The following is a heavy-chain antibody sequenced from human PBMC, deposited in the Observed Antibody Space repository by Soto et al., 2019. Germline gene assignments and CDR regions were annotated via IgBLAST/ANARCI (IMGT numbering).Heavy chain of an antibody. CDR1: GFIFRDYA. CDR2: IRSERYGGTA. J-gene: IGHJ5*01. V-gene: IGHV3-49*05. Sequence: QVVESGGGLVKPGQSLRLSCAGSGFIFRDYAVAWFRQTPGKGLECIGFIRSERYGGTADYAASVRGRFIISRDDYTGVAYLQMDSLRSGDTGVYHYTMIPSNGRGDPFASWGQGTLVTVAS. CDR3: TMIPSNGRGDPFAS. D-gene: IGHD2-21*02.